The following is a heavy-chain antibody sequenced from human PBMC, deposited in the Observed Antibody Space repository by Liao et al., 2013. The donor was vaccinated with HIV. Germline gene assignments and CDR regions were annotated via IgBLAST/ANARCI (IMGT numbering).Heavy chain of an antibody. CDR3: ARVGMTTITGYYYYIDV. CDR2: IYYSGST. J-gene: IGHJ6*03. V-gene: IGHV4-39*02. D-gene: IGHD3-9*01. Sequence: QLQLQESGPGLVKPSETLSLACTVSGGSISGKTYYWGWIRQPPGKGLEWIGSIYYSGSTYYNPSLRSRGTISVDTSKNHFSLRLSSVTAADTAVYYCARVGMTTITGYYYYIDVWGKGTTVTVSS. CDR1: GGSISGKTYY.